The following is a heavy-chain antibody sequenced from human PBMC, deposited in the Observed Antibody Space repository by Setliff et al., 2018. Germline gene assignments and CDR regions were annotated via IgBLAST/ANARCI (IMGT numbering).Heavy chain of an antibody. V-gene: IGHV1-3*01. Sequence: ASVKVSCKASGFTLTSCPTHWVRQAPGQRLEWMGWINPDNGNRKYSQRFQGRVTITRDTSASTVFLELSTLRSEDTAVYYCTRDFLGATASFDIWGQGTMVTVSS. CDR3: TRDFLGATASFDI. CDR2: INPDNGNR. J-gene: IGHJ3*02. D-gene: IGHD3-3*01. CDR1: GFTLTSCP.